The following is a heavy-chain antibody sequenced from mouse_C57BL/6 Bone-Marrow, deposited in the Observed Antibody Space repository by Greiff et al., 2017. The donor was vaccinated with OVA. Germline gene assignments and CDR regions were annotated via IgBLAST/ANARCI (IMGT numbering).Heavy chain of an antibody. D-gene: IGHD1-1*01. CDR1: GFSLTSYG. Sequence: VQLQQSGPGLVQPSQSLSITCTVSGFSLTSYGVHWVRQSPGKGLEWLGVIWSGGSTDYNAAFISRLSISKDNSKSQVFFKMNSLQADDTAIYYCARKGITTVVAREYYYAMDYWGQGTSVTVSS. CDR2: IWSGGST. V-gene: IGHV2-2*01. J-gene: IGHJ4*01. CDR3: ARKGITTVVAREYYYAMDY.